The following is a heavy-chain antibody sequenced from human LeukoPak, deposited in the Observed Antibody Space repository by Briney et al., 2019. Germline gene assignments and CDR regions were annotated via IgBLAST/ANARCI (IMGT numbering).Heavy chain of an antibody. CDR1: GFTFSSYS. CDR2: ISSSSSYI. Sequence: GGSLRLSCAASGFTFSSYSMNWVRQAPGKGLEWVSSISSSSSYIYYADSVKGRFTISRDNAKNSLYLQMNSVRAEDTAVYYCAVSGYYYSTPDYWGQGTLVTVSS. D-gene: IGHD3-22*01. V-gene: IGHV3-21*04. J-gene: IGHJ4*02. CDR3: AVSGYYYSTPDY.